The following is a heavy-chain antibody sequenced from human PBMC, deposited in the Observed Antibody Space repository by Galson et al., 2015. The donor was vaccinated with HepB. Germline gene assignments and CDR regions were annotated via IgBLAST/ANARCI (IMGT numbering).Heavy chain of an antibody. D-gene: IGHD2-21*02. CDR2: ISGSGGNT. Sequence: SLRLSCAASGFTFSGYAMNWVRQAPGKGLEWASTISGSGGNTYYADSVKGRFTISRDNSKNTLYLQMNSLRAEDTAVYYCVKDRSWVVTAFDYWGQGTLVTVSS. CDR1: GFTFSGYA. CDR3: VKDRSWVVTAFDY. V-gene: IGHV3-23*01. J-gene: IGHJ4*02.